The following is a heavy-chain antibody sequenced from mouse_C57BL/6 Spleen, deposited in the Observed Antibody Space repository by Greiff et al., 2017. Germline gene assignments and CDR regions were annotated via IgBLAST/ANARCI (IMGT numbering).Heavy chain of an antibody. Sequence: VQLQQPGAELVKPGASVKMSCKASGYTFTSYWITWVKQRPGQGLEWIGDIYPGSGSTNYNEKFKSKATLTVDTSSSTAYMQLSSLTSEDSAVYYCARGERGNYLAWFAYWGQGTLVTVSA. J-gene: IGHJ3*01. CDR2: IYPGSGST. D-gene: IGHD2-1*01. V-gene: IGHV1-55*01. CDR3: ARGERGNYLAWFAY. CDR1: GYTFTSYW.